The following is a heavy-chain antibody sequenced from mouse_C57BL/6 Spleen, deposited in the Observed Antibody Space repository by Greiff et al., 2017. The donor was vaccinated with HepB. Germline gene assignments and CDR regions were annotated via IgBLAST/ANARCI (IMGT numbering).Heavy chain of an antibody. CDR3: ERGSSEFAY. D-gene: IGHD1-1*01. CDR1: GFTFTDYY. V-gene: IGHV7-3*01. CDR2: IRNKANGYTT. J-gene: IGHJ3*01. Sequence: EVKLMESGGGLVQPGGSLSLSCAASGFTFTDYYMSWVRQPPGKALEWLGFIRNKANGYTTEYSASVKGRFTISRDNSQSILYLQMNALGAEDSATYYCERGSSEFAYWGQGTLVTVSA.